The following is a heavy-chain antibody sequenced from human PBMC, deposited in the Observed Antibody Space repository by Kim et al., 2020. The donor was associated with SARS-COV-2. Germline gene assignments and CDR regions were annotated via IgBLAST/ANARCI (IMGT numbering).Heavy chain of an antibody. CDR2: INHSGST. Sequence: SETLSLTCAVYGGSFSGYYWSWIRQPPGKGLEWIGEINHSGSTNYNPSLKSRVTISVDTSKNQFSLKLSSVTAADTAVYYCARGRTMVYAIFTLNRVPNWFDPWGQGTLVTVSS. CDR3: ARGRTMVYAIFTLNRVPNWFDP. D-gene: IGHD2-8*01. J-gene: IGHJ5*02. V-gene: IGHV4-34*01. CDR1: GGSFSGYY.